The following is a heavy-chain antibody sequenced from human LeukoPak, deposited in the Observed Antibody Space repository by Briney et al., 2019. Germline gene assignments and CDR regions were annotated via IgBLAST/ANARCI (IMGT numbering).Heavy chain of an antibody. Sequence: PGGSLRLSCATSGFTFNRFGMHWVRQAPGKGLEWVAVIWYDGSNKDYADSVKGRFTISRDNSKNTLYLQMNSLRAEDTAVYYCAKEIAAAAMDYWGQGTLVTVSS. CDR3: AKEIAAAAMDY. V-gene: IGHV3-33*06. J-gene: IGHJ4*02. D-gene: IGHD6-13*01. CDR1: GFTFNRFG. CDR2: IWYDGSNK.